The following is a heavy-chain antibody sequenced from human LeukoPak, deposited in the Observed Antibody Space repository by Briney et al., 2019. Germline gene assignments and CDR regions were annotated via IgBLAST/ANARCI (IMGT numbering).Heavy chain of an antibody. J-gene: IGHJ4*02. CDR3: ARERSSQGYFDF. D-gene: IGHD6-6*01. V-gene: IGHV5-51*01. Sequence: GEALQISCKGSGYSFTSYWIGWVRPMPGKGVEWMGIIYSDDSDTRYSPSFQGQVTISADKSISTAYLQWSSLKASDTAMYYCARERSSQGYFDFWGQGTLVTVSS. CDR1: GYSFTSYW. CDR2: IYSDDSDT.